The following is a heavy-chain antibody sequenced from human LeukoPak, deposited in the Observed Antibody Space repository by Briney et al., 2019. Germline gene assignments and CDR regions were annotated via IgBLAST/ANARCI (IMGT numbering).Heavy chain of an antibody. V-gene: IGHV3-30-3*01. CDR3: TTGAPGTSFDY. Sequence: GGSLRLSCTTSGFTFSSFVMHWVRQAPGKGLDWVAVLSNDGNNKYYGDSVKGRFTISRDNSENTLYLQMNSLRAEDTAVYFCTTGAPGTSFDYWGQGTLVTVSS. CDR2: LSNDGNNK. D-gene: IGHD1-14*01. J-gene: IGHJ4*02. CDR1: GFTFSSFV.